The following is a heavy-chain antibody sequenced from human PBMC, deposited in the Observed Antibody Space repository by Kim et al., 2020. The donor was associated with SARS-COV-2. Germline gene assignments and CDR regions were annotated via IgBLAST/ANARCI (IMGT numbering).Heavy chain of an antibody. CDR2: ISSSSSYT. CDR1: GFTFSDYY. J-gene: IGHJ5*01. V-gene: IGHV3-11*05. CDR3: AREGEDYYDSSGWDQYSNRFDS. Sequence: GGSLRLSCAASGFTFSDYYMSWIRQAPGKGLEWVSYISSSSSYTKYADSVKGRFTISRDNAKNSLYLQMNSLRAEDTAVYYCAREGEDYYDSSGWDQYSNRFDSWVQGTLVTVSS. D-gene: IGHD3-22*01.